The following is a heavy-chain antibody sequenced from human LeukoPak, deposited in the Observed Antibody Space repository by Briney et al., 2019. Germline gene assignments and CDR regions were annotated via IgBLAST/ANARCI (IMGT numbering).Heavy chain of an antibody. CDR2: IYYSGST. CDR3: ARQVDYYGMDV. Sequence: PSETLSLTCTVSGGSISSYYWSWIRQPPGKGLEWIGYIYYSGSTYYNPSLKSRVTISVDTSKNQFSLKLSSVTAADTAVYYCARQVDYYGMDVWGQGTTVTVSS. CDR1: GGSISSYY. V-gene: IGHV4-59*08. J-gene: IGHJ6*02.